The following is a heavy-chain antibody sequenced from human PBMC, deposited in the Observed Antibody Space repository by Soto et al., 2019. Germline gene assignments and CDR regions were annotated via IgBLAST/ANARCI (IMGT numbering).Heavy chain of an antibody. V-gene: IGHV1-69*13. CDR1: GGTFSSYA. Sequence: SVKVSCKASGGTFSSYAISWVRQAPGQGLEWMGGIIPIFGTANYAQKFQGRVTITADESTSTAYMELSSLRSEDTAVYYCARQLAVVPDVDYYGMDVWGQGTTVTVSS. CDR3: ARQLAVVPDVDYYGMDV. J-gene: IGHJ6*02. D-gene: IGHD2-2*01. CDR2: IIPIFGTA.